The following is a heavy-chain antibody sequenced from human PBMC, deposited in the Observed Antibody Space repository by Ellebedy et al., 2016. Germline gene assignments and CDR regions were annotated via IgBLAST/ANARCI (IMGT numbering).Heavy chain of an antibody. CDR3: ASYYGSGRTY. Sequence: SETLSLXXTVSGGSISSSSYYWGWIRQPPGKGLEWIGSIYYSGSTYYNPSLKSRVTISVDTSKNQFSLKLSSVTAADTAVYYCASYYGSGRTYWGQGTLVTVSS. J-gene: IGHJ4*02. CDR2: IYYSGST. V-gene: IGHV4-39*07. CDR1: GGSISSSSYY. D-gene: IGHD3-10*01.